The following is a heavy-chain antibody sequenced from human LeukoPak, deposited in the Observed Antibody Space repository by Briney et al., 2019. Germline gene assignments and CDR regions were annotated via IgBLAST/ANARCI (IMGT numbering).Heavy chain of an antibody. CDR3: AAYGRGY. V-gene: IGHV3-7*02. D-gene: IGHD2-21*01. J-gene: IGHJ4*02. Sequence: GGSLRLSCAASGFPFSAYWMSWVRQAPGRGLEWVANIKSDGGTKYYVESVKGRFTISRDNAKNSLYLQLDSLRAEDTAVYYCAAYGRGYWGQGALVTVSS. CDR1: GFPFSAYW. CDR2: IKSDGGTK.